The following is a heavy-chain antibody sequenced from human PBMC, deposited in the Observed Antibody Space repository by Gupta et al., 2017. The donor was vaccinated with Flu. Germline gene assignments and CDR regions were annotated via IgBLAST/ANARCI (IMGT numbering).Heavy chain of an antibody. V-gene: IGHV1-2*06. Sequence: QVQLVQSGAEVKKPGASVKVSCKAPGYSVTDNYMHWVRQAPGQGLEWMGRINPNSGDTNYAPKFQARVTMTRDTSISTAYMELSRLGSDDTAVYYCARDRACSRTTCHASNWYFDLWGRGTLLIVSS. J-gene: IGHJ2*01. CDR2: INPNSGDT. D-gene: IGHD2-2*01. CDR3: ARDRACSRTTCHASNWYFDL. CDR1: GYSVTDNY.